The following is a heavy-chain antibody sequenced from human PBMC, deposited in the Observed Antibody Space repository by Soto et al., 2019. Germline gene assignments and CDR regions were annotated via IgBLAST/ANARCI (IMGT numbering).Heavy chain of an antibody. CDR1: GFTFSSYG. D-gene: IGHD5-18*01. J-gene: IGHJ6*02. CDR2: ISFDGSNK. V-gene: IGHV3-30*18. CDR3: AKEGRRGYSYGYYGMDV. Sequence: PGGSLRLSCAASGFTFSSYGIHWVRQAPGKGLEWVAVISFDGSNKYYADSVKGRFTISRDNSKNTLYLQMNSLRTEDTAVCYCAKEGRRGYSYGYYGMDVWGHGTTVTVSS.